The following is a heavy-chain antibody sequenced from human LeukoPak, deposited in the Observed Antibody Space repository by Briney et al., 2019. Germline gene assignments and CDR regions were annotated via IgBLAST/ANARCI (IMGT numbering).Heavy chain of an antibody. J-gene: IGHJ3*02. CDR3: ASEEPHTIAAAGTGAFDI. CDR1: GGSISSYY. D-gene: IGHD6-13*01. V-gene: IGHV4-4*07. Sequence: SETLSLTCTVSGGSISSYYWSWIRQPAGKGLEWIGRIYTSGSTNYNPSLKSRVTMSVDTSKNQFSLKLSSVTAADTAVYYCASEEPHTIAAAGTGAFDIWGQGTMVTVSS. CDR2: IYTSGST.